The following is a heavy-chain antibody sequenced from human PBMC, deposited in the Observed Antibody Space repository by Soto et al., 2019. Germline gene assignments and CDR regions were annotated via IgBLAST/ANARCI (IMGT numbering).Heavy chain of an antibody. CDR3: AKVTQQQLDAFDI. D-gene: IGHD6-13*01. CDR2: ISWNSGSI. V-gene: IGHV3-9*01. J-gene: IGHJ3*02. Sequence: GGSLRLSCAASGFTFDDYAMHWVRQAPGKGLEWVSGISWNSGSIGYADSVKGRFTISRDNAKNSLYLQMNSLRAEDTALYYCAKVTQQQLDAFDIWGQGTMGTVSS. CDR1: GFTFDDYA.